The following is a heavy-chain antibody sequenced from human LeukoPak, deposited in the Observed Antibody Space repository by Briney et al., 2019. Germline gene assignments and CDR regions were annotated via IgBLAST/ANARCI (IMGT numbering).Heavy chain of an antibody. V-gene: IGHV3-33*08. CDR1: GFAVSNSD. CDR3: ARAGYCSGGSCYGVDY. D-gene: IGHD2-15*01. CDR2: IWYDGSNK. J-gene: IGHJ4*02. Sequence: GGSLRLSCAASGFAVSNSDMNWVRQAPGKGLEWVAVIWYDGSNKYYADSVKGRFTISRDNSKNTLYLQMNSLRAEDTAVYYCARAGYCSGGSCYGVDYWGQGTLVTVSS.